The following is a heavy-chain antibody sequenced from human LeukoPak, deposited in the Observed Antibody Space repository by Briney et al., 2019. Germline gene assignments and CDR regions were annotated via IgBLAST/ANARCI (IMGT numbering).Heavy chain of an antibody. J-gene: IGHJ5*02. D-gene: IGHD2/OR15-2a*01. CDR2: ISGSGTST. Sequence: GGSLRLSCAASGFTFNTYGMSWVRQAPGKGLEWVSGISGSGTSTYYADSVKGRFTISRDNAKNSLYLQVNSLRAEDTAVYYCARSPTFRGWFDPWGQGTLVTVSS. V-gene: IGHV3-23*01. CDR3: ARSPTFRGWFDP. CDR1: GFTFNTYG.